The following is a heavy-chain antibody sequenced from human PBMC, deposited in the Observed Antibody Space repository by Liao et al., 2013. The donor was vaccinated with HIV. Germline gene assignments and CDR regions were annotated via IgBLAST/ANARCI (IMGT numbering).Heavy chain of an antibody. CDR1: GEPITNYY. Sequence: QVRLQESGPGLVKPSETLSLTCTVSGEPITNYYWSWMRQSAGRGLEWIGHISSIGRTNYSPSLKSRVTMSIDMSKSQISLKLTSVTAADTGVYYCARIGARATALVTGFDSWGQGALVTVSS. V-gene: IGHV4-4*07. J-gene: IGHJ4*02. CDR3: ARIGARATALVTGFDS. CDR2: ISSIGRT. D-gene: IGHD5-18*01.